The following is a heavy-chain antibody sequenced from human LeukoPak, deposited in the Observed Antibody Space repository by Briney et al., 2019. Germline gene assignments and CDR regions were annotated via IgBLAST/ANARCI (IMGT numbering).Heavy chain of an antibody. CDR2: VSSSSSNYI. CDR3: ARVGVVVAAARGPFDY. Sequence: GGSLRLSCAASGFTFSSYSMHWVRQAPGMGLEWVSSVSSSSSNYIYYADSVKGRFTISRDNAKNSLYLQMNSLGAEDTAVYYCARVGVVVAAARGPFDYWGQGILVTVSS. V-gene: IGHV3-21*01. J-gene: IGHJ4*02. CDR1: GFTFSSYS. D-gene: IGHD2-15*01.